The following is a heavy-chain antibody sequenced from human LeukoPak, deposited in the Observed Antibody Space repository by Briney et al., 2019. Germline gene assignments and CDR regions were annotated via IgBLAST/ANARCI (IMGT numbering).Heavy chain of an antibody. CDR2: IYYSGST. J-gene: IGHJ4*02. Sequence: PSETLSLTCTVSGGSISSGDYYWSWIRQPPGKGLEWIGYIYYSGSTYYNPSLKSRVTISVDTSKNQFSLKLSSVTAADTAVYYCARETPETAYCGGDCYRYFDYWGQGTLVTVSS. D-gene: IGHD2-21*01. CDR1: GGSISSGDYY. CDR3: ARETPETAYCGGDCYRYFDY. V-gene: IGHV4-30-4*08.